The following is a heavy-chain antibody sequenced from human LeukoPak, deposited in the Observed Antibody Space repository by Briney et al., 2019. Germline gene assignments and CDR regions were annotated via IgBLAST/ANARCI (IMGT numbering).Heavy chain of an antibody. J-gene: IGHJ4*02. Sequence: GESLKISCKGSGYSFTSYWIGWVRQMPGKGLEWMGIIYPGDSDTRYSPSFQGQVTISADKSISTAYLQWRSLKGSDTAMYYCARSQTRGTTVSNYWGQGTLVTVSS. CDR1: GYSFTSYW. CDR2: IYPGDSDT. CDR3: ARSQTRGTTVSNY. D-gene: IGHD4-17*01. V-gene: IGHV5-51*01.